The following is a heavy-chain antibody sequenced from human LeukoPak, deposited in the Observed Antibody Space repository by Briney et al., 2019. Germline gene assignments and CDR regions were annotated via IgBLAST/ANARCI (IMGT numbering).Heavy chain of an antibody. CDR1: GFTFSISW. D-gene: IGHD2/OR15-2a*01. V-gene: IGHV3-7*01. CDR3: AREPGIGYAFDI. Sequence: GGSLRPSCVVSGFTFSISWMTCVRQAPGKGLEWVANIKQDGSESHYVDSVKGRFTISRDNAKNSLYLQMNSLRAEDTAVYYCAREPGIGYAFDIWGHGTVVTVSS. J-gene: IGHJ3*02. CDR2: IKQDGSES.